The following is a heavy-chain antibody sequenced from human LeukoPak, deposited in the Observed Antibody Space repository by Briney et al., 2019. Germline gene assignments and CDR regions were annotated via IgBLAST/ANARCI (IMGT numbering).Heavy chain of an antibody. CDR3: ASHGALELGPNWFDP. CDR1: GGTFSSYA. CDR2: IIPIFGTA. D-gene: IGHD5-24*01. V-gene: IGHV1-69*13. J-gene: IGHJ5*02. Sequence: ASVKVSCKASGGTFSSYAISWVRQAPGQGLEWMGGIIPIFGTANYAQKFQGRVTITADESTSTAYMELSSLRSEDTAVYYCASHGALELGPNWFDPWGQGTLVTVSS.